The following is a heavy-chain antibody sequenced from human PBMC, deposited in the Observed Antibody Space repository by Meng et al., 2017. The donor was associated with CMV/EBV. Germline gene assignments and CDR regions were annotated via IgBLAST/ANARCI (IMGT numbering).Heavy chain of an antibody. Sequence: GGSLRLSCAASGFTFSSYEMNWVRQAPGKGLEWISSISGDSNYKYDSDSLRGRFAISRDNAKNSLYLQLNSLSAEDTAVYYCVRDKSPLLWYGDIDAGMDVWGQGTSVTVSS. D-gene: IGHD3-10*01. CDR1: GFTFSSYE. CDR3: VRDKSPLLWYGDIDAGMDV. CDR2: ISGDSNYK. V-gene: IGHV3-21*01. J-gene: IGHJ6*02.